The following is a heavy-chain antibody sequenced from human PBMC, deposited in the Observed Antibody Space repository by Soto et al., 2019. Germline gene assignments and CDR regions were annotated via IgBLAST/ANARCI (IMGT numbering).Heavy chain of an antibody. J-gene: IGHJ3*02. CDR2: IYYSGST. Sequence: QVQLQESGPGLVKPSQTLSLTCTVSGGSITSGDYYWSWIRQPPGKGLEWIGHIYYSGSTYYNPSLKRRLTISADTSKNQFSLRLSSVTAADTAVYYCARREIRTTRSRKDAFDIWGQGTMVTVSS. V-gene: IGHV4-30-4*01. D-gene: IGHD4-4*01. CDR3: ARREIRTTRSRKDAFDI. CDR1: GGSITSGDYY.